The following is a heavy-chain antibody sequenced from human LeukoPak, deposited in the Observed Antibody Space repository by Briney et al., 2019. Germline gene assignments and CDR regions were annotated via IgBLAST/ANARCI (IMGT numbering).Heavy chain of an antibody. Sequence: PGGSLRLSCAASGFTFSSYAMHWVSQAPGKGLEWVAVISYDGSNKYYADSVKGRFTISRDNSKNTLYLQMNSLRAEDTAVYYCARDVKSSGYYLELQHANYYGMDVWGQGTTVTVSS. CDR2: ISYDGSNK. CDR1: GFTFSSYA. CDR3: ARDVKSSGYYLELQHANYYGMDV. J-gene: IGHJ6*02. V-gene: IGHV3-30-3*01. D-gene: IGHD3-22*01.